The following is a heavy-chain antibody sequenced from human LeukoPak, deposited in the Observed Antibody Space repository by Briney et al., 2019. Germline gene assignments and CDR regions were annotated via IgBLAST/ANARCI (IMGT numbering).Heavy chain of an antibody. D-gene: IGHD3-22*01. CDR1: GFTVSSNY. CDR2: IYSGGST. CDR3: ARRAGALYHYDTSGPFDH. V-gene: IGHV3-53*01. Sequence: PGGSLRLSCAASGFTVSSNYMSWVRQAPGKGLEWVSAIYSGGSTYYADSVKGRFTISRDNSKNTLYLQMNSLRVEDTAVYYCARRAGALYHYDTSGPFDHWGQGTLVTVSS. J-gene: IGHJ4*02.